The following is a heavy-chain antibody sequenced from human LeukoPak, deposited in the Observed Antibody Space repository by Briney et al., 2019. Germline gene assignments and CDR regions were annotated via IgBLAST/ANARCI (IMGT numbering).Heavy chain of an antibody. CDR1: GFTFSSYV. D-gene: IGHD2-2*01. CDR2: ISYDGSNE. V-gene: IGHV3-30*04. CDR3: ARVVVPAASLTDWFDP. J-gene: IGHJ5*02. Sequence: PGGSLRPSCAASGFTFSSYVMHWVRQAPGKGLEWVAIISYDGSNEYYADSVKGRFTISRDNSKNTLYLQMNSLRAADTAVYYCARVVVPAASLTDWFDPWGQGTLVTVSS.